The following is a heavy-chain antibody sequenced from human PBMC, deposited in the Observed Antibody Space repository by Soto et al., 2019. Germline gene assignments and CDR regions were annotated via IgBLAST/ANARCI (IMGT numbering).Heavy chain of an antibody. J-gene: IGHJ3*02. CDR1: GFTFSSYD. CDR3: ARVGGEDAFDI. D-gene: IGHD3-16*01. CDR2: IGTAGDT. V-gene: IGHV3-13*04. Sequence: EVQLVESGGGLVQPGGSLRLSCAASGFTFSSYDMHWVRQATGKALEWVSAIGTAGDTYYPGSVKGRFTISRENAKNSLYLQMNSLRAGDTAVYYCARVGGEDAFDIWGQGTMVTVSS.